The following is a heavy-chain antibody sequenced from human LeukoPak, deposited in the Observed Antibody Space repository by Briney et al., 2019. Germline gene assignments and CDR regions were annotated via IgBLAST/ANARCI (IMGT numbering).Heavy chain of an antibody. Sequence: PSETLSLTCTVSGGSISSGSYYWSWIRQPAGKGLEWIGRIYTSGSTTYNSSLKSRVTISLDTSKNHFSLRLSSVTAADTAVYYCARDREVGATGYYFDYWGQGTLVTVSS. CDR3: ARDREVGATGYYFDY. D-gene: IGHD1-26*01. V-gene: IGHV4-61*02. CDR2: IYTSGST. CDR1: GGSISSGSYY. J-gene: IGHJ4*02.